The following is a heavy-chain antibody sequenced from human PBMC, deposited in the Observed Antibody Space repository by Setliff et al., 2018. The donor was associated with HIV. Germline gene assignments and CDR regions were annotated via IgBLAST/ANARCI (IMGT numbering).Heavy chain of an antibody. CDR1: GGSISSGSYY. J-gene: IGHJ4*02. Sequence: PSETLSLTCTVSGGSISSGSYYWSWIRQPAGKGLEWIGRMYTSGSTNYNPSLKSRVTISVDTSKNQFSLKLSSVTAADTAVYYCAGATYSSSLYGFYFDSWGQGTLVTVSS. D-gene: IGHD6-13*01. CDR2: MYTSGST. CDR3: AGATYSSSLYGFYFDS. V-gene: IGHV4-61*02.